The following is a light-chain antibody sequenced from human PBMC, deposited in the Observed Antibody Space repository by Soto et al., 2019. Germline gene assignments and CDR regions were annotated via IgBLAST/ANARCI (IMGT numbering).Light chain of an antibody. J-gene: IGLJ2*01. CDR1: SSDVGDYNY. CDR3: SSYTTSSTLVV. V-gene: IGLV2-14*01. CDR2: EVS. Sequence: QSALTQPASVSGSPGQSITISCTGTSSDVGDYNYVSWYQQHPGKVPKLMLYEVSNRPSGVSNRFSGSKSGNTASLTISGLQAEDEADYYCSSYTTSSTLVVFGGGTKVTVL.